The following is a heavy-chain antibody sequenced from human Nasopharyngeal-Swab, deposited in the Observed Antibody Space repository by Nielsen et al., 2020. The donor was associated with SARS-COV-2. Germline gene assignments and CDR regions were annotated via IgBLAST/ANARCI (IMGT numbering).Heavy chain of an antibody. CDR3: AKDGGGGVQSIAAAGTHFDY. CDR1: GFTFSSYW. D-gene: IGHD6-13*01. Sequence: GESLKISCTASGFTFSSYWMHWVRQAPGKGLVWVSRIHIDGSSTSYGDSVKGRFTISRDDAKNTLYLQMNSLRTEDTAVYYCAKDGGGGVQSIAAAGTHFDYWGQGTLVTVSS. V-gene: IGHV3-74*01. CDR2: IHIDGSST. J-gene: IGHJ4*02.